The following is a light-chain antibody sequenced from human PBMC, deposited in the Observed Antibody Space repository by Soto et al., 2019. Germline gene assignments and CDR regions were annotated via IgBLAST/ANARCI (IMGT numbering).Light chain of an antibody. Sequence: QSVLTQPPSASGTPGQRVTISCSGSTSNIGTNTVNWFQHLPGSAPKLMIYEGIKRPSGVSNRFSGSKSGNTAFLTISGLQAEDEADYYCCSYAGSGTDNYVFGSGTQLTVL. CDR1: TSNIGTNT. CDR3: CSYAGSGTDNYV. CDR2: EGI. V-gene: IGLV2-23*01. J-gene: IGLJ7*01.